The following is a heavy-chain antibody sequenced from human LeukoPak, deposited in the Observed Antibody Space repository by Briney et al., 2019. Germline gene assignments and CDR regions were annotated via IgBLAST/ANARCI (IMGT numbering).Heavy chain of an antibody. CDR3: ARGGNSKASDY. J-gene: IGHJ4*02. Sequence: PSETLSLTCTVSGGSISSGAYYWSWIRQHPEKGLEWIGYIYYSGSTYYNPSLRSRVTISVDTSKNQFSLKLSSVTAADTAVYYCARGGNSKASDYWGQGTLVTVSS. CDR2: IYYSGST. D-gene: IGHD4-23*01. CDR1: GGSISSGAYY. V-gene: IGHV4-31*03.